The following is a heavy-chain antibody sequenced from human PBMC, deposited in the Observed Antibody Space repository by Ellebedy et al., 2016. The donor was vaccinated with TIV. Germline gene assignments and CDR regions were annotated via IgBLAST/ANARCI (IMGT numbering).Heavy chain of an antibody. J-gene: IGHJ5*02. Sequence: GGSLRLXXAASGFTFSSYAMSWVRQAPGKGLEWASTIGGSGGSTYYADSVKGRFTISRDNSKNTLYLQMNSLRAEDTAVYYCAKYSTSANWFNPWGQGTLLTVSS. CDR3: AKYSTSANWFNP. D-gene: IGHD2-2*01. CDR2: IGGSGGST. CDR1: GFTFSSYA. V-gene: IGHV3-23*01.